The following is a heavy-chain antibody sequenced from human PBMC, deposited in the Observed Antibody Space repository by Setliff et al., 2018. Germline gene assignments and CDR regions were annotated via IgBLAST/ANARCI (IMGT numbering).Heavy chain of an antibody. CDR3: ARFACNGGSCYLSASDY. Sequence: QPGGSLRLSCVASGFTFSTYAMSWVRQAPEKGLEWVSTIYSGDRNTFYTDSVKGRFTIFRDGSKNTLYLQMTSLRAEDTAMYYCARFACNGGSCYLSASDYWGQGTLVTVSS. V-gene: IGHV3-23*03. D-gene: IGHD2-15*01. CDR1: GFTFSTYA. CDR2: IYSGDRNT. J-gene: IGHJ4*02.